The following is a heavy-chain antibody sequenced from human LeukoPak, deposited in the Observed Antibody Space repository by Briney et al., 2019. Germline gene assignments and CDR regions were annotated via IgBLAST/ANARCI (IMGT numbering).Heavy chain of an antibody. CDR1: GFTFSSYG. CDR3: ARDRNPYRSTAMVDY. CDR2: IWYDGGNK. V-gene: IGHV3-33*08. D-gene: IGHD5-18*01. Sequence: GGSLRLSCAASGFTFSSYGMQWVRQAPGKGLEWVTVIWYDGGNKYYADSVTGRFTISRDNSKNTLYLQMNSLRAEDTAVYYCARDRNPYRSTAMVDYWGQGTLVTVSS. J-gene: IGHJ4*02.